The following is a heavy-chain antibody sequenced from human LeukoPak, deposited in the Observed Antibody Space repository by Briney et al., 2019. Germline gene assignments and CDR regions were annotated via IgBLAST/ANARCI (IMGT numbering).Heavy chain of an antibody. J-gene: IGHJ4*02. D-gene: IGHD6-13*01. CDR2: ISSSSSYI. CDR3: ARGPPSWSGPIDY. CDR1: GFTFSSYS. Sequence: GGSLRLSCAASGFTFSSYSMNWVRQAPGKELEWVSSISSSSSYIYYADSVKGRFTISRDNAKNSLYLQMNSLRAEDTAVYYCARGPPSWSGPIDYWGQGTLVTVSS. V-gene: IGHV3-21*01.